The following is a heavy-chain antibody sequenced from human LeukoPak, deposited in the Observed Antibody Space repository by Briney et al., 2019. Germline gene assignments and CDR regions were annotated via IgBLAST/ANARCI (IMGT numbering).Heavy chain of an antibody. CDR3: ARENSSSWHFDY. CDR2: INPNSGGT. CDR1: GYTFTGYY. Sequence: ASVKVSCTASGYTFTGYYMHWVRQAPGQGLEWMGWINPNSGGTNYAQKFQGRVTMTRDTSISTAYMELSRLRSDDTAVYYCARENSSSWHFDYWGQGTLVTVSS. D-gene: IGHD6-13*01. V-gene: IGHV1-2*02. J-gene: IGHJ4*02.